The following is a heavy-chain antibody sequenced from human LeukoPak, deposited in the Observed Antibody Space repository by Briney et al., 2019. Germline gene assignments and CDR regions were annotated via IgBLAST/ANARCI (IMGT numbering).Heavy chain of an antibody. CDR1: GFTFSSYG. Sequence: QAGGSLSLSCAASGFTFSSYGMSWVRQAPGKGLEWVSAISGSGGSTYYADSVKGRFTISRDNSKNTLYLQMNSLRAEDTAVYYCAKDKAITMVRSNMDVWGKGTTVTISS. CDR2: ISGSGGST. V-gene: IGHV3-23*01. CDR3: AKDKAITMVRSNMDV. J-gene: IGHJ6*03. D-gene: IGHD3-10*01.